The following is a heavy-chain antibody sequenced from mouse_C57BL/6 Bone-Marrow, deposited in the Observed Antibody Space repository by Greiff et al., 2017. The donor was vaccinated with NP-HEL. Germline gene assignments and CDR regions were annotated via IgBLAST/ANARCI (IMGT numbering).Heavy chain of an antibody. D-gene: IGHD1-1*01. CDR2: IDPEDGET. V-gene: IGHV14-2*01. CDR1: GFTITDYY. CDR3: ARRPYYGSSPYDYAMDY. J-gene: IGHJ4*01. Sequence: VQLQQSGAELVKPGASVKLSCTASGFTITDYYMHWVKQRTEQGLEWIGRIDPEDGETKYAPKFQGKATITADTSSNTAYLQLSSLTSEDTAVYYCARRPYYGSSPYDYAMDYWGQGTSVTVSS.